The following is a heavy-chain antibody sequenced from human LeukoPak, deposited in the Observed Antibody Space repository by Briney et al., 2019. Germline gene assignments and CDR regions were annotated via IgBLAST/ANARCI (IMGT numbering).Heavy chain of an antibody. CDR1: GFTFSSHW. CDR2: IKQDGSEK. V-gene: IGHV3-7*01. Sequence: GGSLRLSCAASGFTFSSHWMSWVRQAPGKGLEWVANIKQDGSEKYYVDSVKGRFTISRDNAKNSLYLQMNSLRAEDTAVYYCARDGFDGGIYFDYWGQGTLVTVSS. J-gene: IGHJ4*02. D-gene: IGHD3-9*01. CDR3: ARDGFDGGIYFDY.